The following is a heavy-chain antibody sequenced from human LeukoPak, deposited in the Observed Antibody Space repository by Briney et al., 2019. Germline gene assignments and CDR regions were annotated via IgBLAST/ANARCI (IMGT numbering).Heavy chain of an antibody. CDR2: IHSSGST. V-gene: IGHV4-4*07. CDR3: RWGAADHERTYYFDY. J-gene: IGHJ4*02. D-gene: IGHD6-13*01. Sequence: SETLSPTCTVSGGSISSYYWSWIRQPAGKGLEWIGRIHSSGSTNYNASLRSRVTMSADTSKNQFSLKLSSVTAADTAVYYCRWGAADHERTYYFDYWGQGTLVTVSS. CDR1: GGSISSYY.